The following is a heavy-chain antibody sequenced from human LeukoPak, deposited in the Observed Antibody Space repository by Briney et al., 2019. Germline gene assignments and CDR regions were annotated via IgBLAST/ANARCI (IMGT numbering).Heavy chain of an antibody. J-gene: IGHJ5*02. CDR2: ISATGDT. Sequence: SETLSLTCTVSGGSIIGYYWSWIRQPAGKGLEWIGRISATGDTHYNPSLKSRVTMSLDTSKNQLSLNLNFVTAADTAVYYCARGFSSTVARFDPWGQGTLVTVSS. D-gene: IGHD6-13*01. CDR3: ARGFSSTVARFDP. V-gene: IGHV4-4*07. CDR1: GGSIIGYY.